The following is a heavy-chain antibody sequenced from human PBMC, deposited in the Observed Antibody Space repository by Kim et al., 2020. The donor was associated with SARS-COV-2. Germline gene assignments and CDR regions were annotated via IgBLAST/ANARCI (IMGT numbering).Heavy chain of an antibody. CDR1: GFIIRTYW. CDR2: IKEDGSEA. D-gene: IGHD3-10*01. J-gene: IGHJ4*02. CDR3: TRDPGTY. V-gene: IGHV3-7*01. Sequence: GGSLRLSCVASGFIIRTYWMTWVRQPPGKGLEWVGNIKEDGSEAYYADSVKGRFTISRDNAKNSLYLQMNSLRAEDTAVYYCTRDPGTYWGQGTRVIVSS.